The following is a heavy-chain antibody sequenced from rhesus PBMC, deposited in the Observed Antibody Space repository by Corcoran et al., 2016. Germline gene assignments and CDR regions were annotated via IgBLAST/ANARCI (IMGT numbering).Heavy chain of an antibody. J-gene: IGHJ4*01. V-gene: IGHV4-147*01. CDR3: AKDGTVQLQFDY. CDR2: IYGGSGSP. D-gene: IGHD5-12*01. Sequence: QVQLQESGPGVVKPSETLSLTCAVSGGSISSYCWGWIRHPPGKGLEWIGQIYGGSGSPSHNPSLESRVTISSDTSKNQFSLKLSSVTAADTAVYYCAKDGTVQLQFDYWGQGVLVTVSS. CDR1: GGSISSYC.